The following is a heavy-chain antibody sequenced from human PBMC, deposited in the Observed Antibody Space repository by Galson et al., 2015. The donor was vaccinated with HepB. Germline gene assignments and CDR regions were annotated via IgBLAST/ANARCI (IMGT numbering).Heavy chain of an antibody. V-gene: IGHV1-18*04. CDR2: ISAYNGTA. D-gene: IGHD1-26*01. J-gene: IGHJ1*01. CDR1: GYTFTSYG. Sequence: QSGAEVKKPGASVKVSCKASGYTFTSYGISWVRQAPGRGLEWMGWISAYNGTANYAQKFQGRVTITADESTSTAYMELSSLRSEDTAVYYCAREESTGGSRGYFQHWGQGTLVTVSS. CDR3: AREESTGGSRGYFQH.